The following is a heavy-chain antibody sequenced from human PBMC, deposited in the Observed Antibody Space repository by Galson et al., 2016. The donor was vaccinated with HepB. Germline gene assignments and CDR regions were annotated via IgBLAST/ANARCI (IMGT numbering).Heavy chain of an antibody. CDR1: GFTFSSYT. CDR3: ATPQWLVGPHPTAN. D-gene: IGHD6-19*01. J-gene: IGHJ4*02. Sequence: SLRLSCAASGFTFSSYTMNWVRQAPGKGLEWVSAISRGGETTYYADSVKGRFTISRDNFKNTLPLQLNSLRVEDTAVYYCATPQWLVGPHPTANWGQGTRVTVSS. CDR2: ISRGGETT. V-gene: IGHV3-23*01.